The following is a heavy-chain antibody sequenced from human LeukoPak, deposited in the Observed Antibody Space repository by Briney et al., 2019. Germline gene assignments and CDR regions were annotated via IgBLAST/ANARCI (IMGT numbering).Heavy chain of an antibody. CDR2: INHSGST. V-gene: IGHV4-34*01. CDR3: ARGPHY. J-gene: IGHJ4*02. Sequence: SETLSLTCAVYGGSFSGYHWSWIRQPPGKGLEWIGEINHSGSTNYNPSLKSRVTISVDTSKNQFSLKLSSVTAADTAVYYCARGPHYWGQGTLVTVSS. CDR1: GGSFSGYH.